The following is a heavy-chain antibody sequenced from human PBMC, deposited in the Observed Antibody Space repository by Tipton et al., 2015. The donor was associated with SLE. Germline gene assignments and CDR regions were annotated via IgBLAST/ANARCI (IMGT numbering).Heavy chain of an antibody. V-gene: IGHV4-39*07. J-gene: IGHJ3*02. D-gene: IGHD2-21*02. CDR2: IYITRNT. CDR1: GPSLSSSTYD. Sequence: TLSLTCTVSGPSLSSSTYDWGWIRQPPGKGLEWIGSIYITRNTHYTPSLQSRVTISVDTSKNQVSLKLRSVTAADTALYYCVRDGAGDLGAFDIWGPGTLVTVSS. CDR3: VRDGAGDLGAFDI.